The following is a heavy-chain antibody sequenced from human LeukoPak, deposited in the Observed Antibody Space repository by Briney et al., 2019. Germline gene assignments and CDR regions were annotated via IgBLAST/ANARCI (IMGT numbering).Heavy chain of an antibody. Sequence: PGGSLRLSCAASGFTFSNAWMSWVRQAPGKGLEWVGRIKSKTDGGTTDYAAPVKGRFTISRDDSKNTLYLQMNSLKTEDTAVYYCTTDYYDYVWGSYRQYYFDYWGQGTLVTVSS. CDR2: IKSKTDGGTT. D-gene: IGHD3-16*02. V-gene: IGHV3-15*01. CDR1: GFTFSNAW. J-gene: IGHJ4*02. CDR3: TTDYYDYVWGSYRQYYFDY.